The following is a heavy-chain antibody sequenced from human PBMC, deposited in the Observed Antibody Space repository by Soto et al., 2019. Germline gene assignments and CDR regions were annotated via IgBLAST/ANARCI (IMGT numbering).Heavy chain of an antibody. CDR3: ARDPFGDSSGYYLFDI. J-gene: IGHJ3*02. D-gene: IGHD3-22*01. CDR2: IYYSGST. V-gene: IGHV4-31*03. CDR1: GRSISSGGYY. Sequence: SETLSLTCTVSGRSISSGGYYWSWIRQHPGKGLEWIGYIYYSGSTYYNPSLKSRVTISVDTSKNQFSLKLSSVTAADTAVYYCARDPFGDSSGYYLFDIWGQGTMVTVS.